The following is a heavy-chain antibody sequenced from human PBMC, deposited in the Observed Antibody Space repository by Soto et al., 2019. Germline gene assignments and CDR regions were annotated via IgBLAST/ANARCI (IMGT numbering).Heavy chain of an antibody. CDR3: ARDKSSLFSGSYYDY. J-gene: IGHJ4*02. V-gene: IGHV3-48*02. CDR2: ISSSSSTI. D-gene: IGHD1-26*01. CDR1: GLTFSSYS. Sequence: PGGSLRLSCAASGLTFSSYSMNWVRQAPGKGLEWVSYISSSSSTIYYADSVKGRFTISRDNAKNSLYLQMNSLRDEDTAVYYCARDKSSLFSGSYYDYWGQGTLVTVSS.